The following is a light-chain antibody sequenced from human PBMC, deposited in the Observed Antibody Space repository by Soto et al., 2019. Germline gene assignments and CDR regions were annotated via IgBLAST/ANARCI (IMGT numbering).Light chain of an antibody. CDR1: SSDVGGYNY. CDR3: SSYTSSSTLYV. J-gene: IGLJ1*01. CDR2: DVS. Sequence: QSVLTQPASVSGSPGQSITISCTGTSSDVGGYNYFSWYQQHPGKAPKLMIYDVSNRPSGVSNRFSGSKSCNTASLTISGLQAEDEADYYCSSYTSSSTLYVFGTGTKLTVL. V-gene: IGLV2-14*01.